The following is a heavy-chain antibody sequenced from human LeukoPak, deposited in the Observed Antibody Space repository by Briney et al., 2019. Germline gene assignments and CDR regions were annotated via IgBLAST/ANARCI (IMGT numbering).Heavy chain of an antibody. CDR3: ARAGYSYGTGYYFDY. Sequence: SETLSLTCTVPGASISDYWWSWIRQPAGKGLEWIGYIYYTGATYYNPSLKSRVTISLDTSKNQFSLKLSSVTAADAAVYYCARAGYSYGTGYYFDYWGQGALVTVSS. CDR2: IYYTGAT. V-gene: IGHV4-59*01. D-gene: IGHD5-18*01. J-gene: IGHJ4*02. CDR1: GASISDYW.